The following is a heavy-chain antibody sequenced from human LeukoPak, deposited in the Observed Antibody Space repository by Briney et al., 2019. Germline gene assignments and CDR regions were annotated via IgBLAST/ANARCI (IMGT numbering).Heavy chain of an antibody. V-gene: IGHV1-46*01. CDR2: INPSGGST. D-gene: IGHD4-11*01. CDR3: ARTMTTDNWFDP. CDR1: GYTFTSYY. J-gene: IGHJ5*02. Sequence: GASVKVSCKASGYTFTSYYMHWVRQAPGQGLERMGIINPSGGSTSYAQKFQGRVTMTRDMSTSTVYMELSSLRSEDTAVYYCARTMTTDNWFDPWGQGTLVTVSS.